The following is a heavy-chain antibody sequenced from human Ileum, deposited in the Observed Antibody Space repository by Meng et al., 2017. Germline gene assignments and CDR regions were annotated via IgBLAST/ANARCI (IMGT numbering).Heavy chain of an antibody. J-gene: IGHJ4*02. CDR1: GGSFSANY. V-gene: IGHV4-34*01. CDR2: INHNGIT. CDR3: ASARYDN. Sequence: QVQLQQWGAGLLKPSETLSLTCVVYGGSFSANYWTWIRQPPGKGLEWIGEINHNGITNYKPSLKSRVTISVDTSKKQFSLRLTSVTAADTAVYYCASARYDNWGQGTLVTVSS.